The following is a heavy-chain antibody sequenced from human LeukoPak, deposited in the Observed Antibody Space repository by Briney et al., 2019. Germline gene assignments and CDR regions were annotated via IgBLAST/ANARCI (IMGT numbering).Heavy chain of an antibody. CDR2: INHSGST. J-gene: IGHJ6*02. Sequence: SETLSLTCAVYGGSFSGYYWSWIRQPPGKGLEWVGEINHSGSTNYNPSLKSRVTISVDTSKNQFSLKLSSVTAADTAVYYCARHGVNERYSSGWLGYYYGMDVWGQGTTVTVSS. V-gene: IGHV4-34*01. CDR3: ARHGVNERYSSGWLGYYYGMDV. CDR1: GGSFSGYY. D-gene: IGHD6-19*01.